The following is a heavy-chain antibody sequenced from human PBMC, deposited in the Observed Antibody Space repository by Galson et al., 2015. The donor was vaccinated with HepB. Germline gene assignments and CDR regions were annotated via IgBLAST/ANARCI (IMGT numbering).Heavy chain of an antibody. CDR2: ISGGGANT. Sequence: SLRLSCAASGFTFRSYAMNWVRQAPGKGLEWVSAISGGGANTYYADSVKGRFTISRDNPKNTLYLQMNSMRADDTAVYYCAASSGWPFRDFEYWGQGTLVTVSS. CDR3: AASSGWPFRDFEY. V-gene: IGHV3-23*01. J-gene: IGHJ4*02. D-gene: IGHD6-19*01. CDR1: GFTFRSYA.